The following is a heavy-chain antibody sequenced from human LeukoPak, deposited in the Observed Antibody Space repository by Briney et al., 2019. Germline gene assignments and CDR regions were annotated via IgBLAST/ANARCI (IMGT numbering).Heavy chain of an antibody. CDR2: ISSRSSTI. CDR3: AKNTEGGYSYGTYFDY. J-gene: IGHJ4*02. CDR1: GFTFSTYP. D-gene: IGHD5-18*01. Sequence: GGSLRLSCAASGFTFSTYPMNWVRPAPGKGLEWGSYISSRSSTIYYADSVKGRFTIARDNAKNSLYLQMNSLRAEDAALYYCAKNTEGGYSYGTYFDYWGQGTLVTVSS. V-gene: IGHV3-48*01.